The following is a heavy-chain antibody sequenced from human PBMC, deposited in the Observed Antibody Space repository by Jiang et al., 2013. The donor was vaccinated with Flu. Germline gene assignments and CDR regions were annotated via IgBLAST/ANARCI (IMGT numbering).Heavy chain of an antibody. CDR2: IYTSGST. D-gene: IGHD4-17*01. J-gene: IGHJ3*02. CDR1: GGSISSGSYY. CDR3: ARVVGVPYGDYRDAFDI. V-gene: IGHV4-61*02. Sequence: GSGLVKPSQILSLTCTVSGGSISSGSYYWSWIRQPAGKGLEWIGRIYTSGSTNYNPSLKSRVTISVDTSKNQFSLKLSSVTAADTAVYYCARVVGVPYGDYRDAFDIWGQGTMVTVSS.